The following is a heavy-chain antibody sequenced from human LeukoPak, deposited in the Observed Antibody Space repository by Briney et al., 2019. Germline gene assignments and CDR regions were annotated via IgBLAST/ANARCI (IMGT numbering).Heavy chain of an antibody. V-gene: IGHV3-48*03. CDR1: GFXFSSYE. Sequence: PGGSLRLSCAASGFXFSSYEINWVRQAPGKGLEWVSYISSSGSTIYYADSVKGRFTISRDNAKNSLYLQMNSLRAEDTAVYYCARETRLLIGYWGRVPWSPSPQ. D-gene: IGHD3-22*01. CDR3: ARETRLLIGY. CDR2: ISSSGSTI. J-gene: IGHJ4*02.